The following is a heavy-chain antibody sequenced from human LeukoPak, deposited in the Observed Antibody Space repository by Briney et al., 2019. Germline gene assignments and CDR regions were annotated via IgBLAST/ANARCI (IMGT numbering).Heavy chain of an antibody. J-gene: IGHJ3*02. CDR1: GYTFTSYA. CDR2: SNTGNT. CDR3: ARSGSYSPNDAFDI. Sequence: ASVKVSCKASGYTFTSYAIHWVRQAPGQRLEWMGWSNTGNTEYSQEFQGRVTFTMDTNTAYMELSSLRSDDMAVYYCARSGSYSPNDAFDIWGQGTMVTVSS. V-gene: IGHV1-3*02. D-gene: IGHD1-26*01.